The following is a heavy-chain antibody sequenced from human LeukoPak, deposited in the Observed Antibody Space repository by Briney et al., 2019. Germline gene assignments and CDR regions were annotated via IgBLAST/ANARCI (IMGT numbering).Heavy chain of an antibody. D-gene: IGHD3-16*01. CDR2: ISRGGDGT. Sequence: GGSLRLSCTASGFTFSDYAMSWVRQAPGKGLEWVSTISRGGDGTHYADSVKGRFTISRDNSKNTLYLQMNSLRAEDTAIYYCTKDVGVILFDYWSQGTLVTVSS. CDR1: GFTFSDYA. J-gene: IGHJ4*02. CDR3: TKDVGVILFDY. V-gene: IGHV3-23*01.